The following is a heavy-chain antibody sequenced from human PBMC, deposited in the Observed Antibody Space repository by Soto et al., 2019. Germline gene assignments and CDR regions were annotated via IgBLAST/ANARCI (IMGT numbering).Heavy chain of an antibody. Sequence: SVKVSCKASGATFSSYAISWVRQAPGQGLEWMGGIIPIFGTANYAQNFQGRVTITADESTSTAYMELSSLRSEDTAVYYCTRIGDRNHGPYYYYGMDVWGQGTTVTVSS. CDR2: IIPIFGTA. J-gene: IGHJ6*02. V-gene: IGHV1-69*13. CDR1: GATFSSYA. D-gene: IGHD1-1*01. CDR3: TRIGDRNHGPYYYYGMDV.